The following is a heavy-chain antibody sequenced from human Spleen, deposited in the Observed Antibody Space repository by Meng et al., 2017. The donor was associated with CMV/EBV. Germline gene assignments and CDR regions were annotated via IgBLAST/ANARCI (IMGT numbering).Heavy chain of an antibody. CDR3: AKAKSLRYCSSTSCYGASGAFDI. CDR1: GFVFSSYG. Sequence: GGSLRLSCATSGFVFSSYGMYWVRQAPGKGLEWVAFIRYHGNSEYYADSVQGRFTISRDNAKNSLYLQMNSLRAEDTALYYCAKAKSLRYCSSTSCYGASGAFDIWGQGTMVTVSS. J-gene: IGHJ3*02. CDR2: IRYHGNSE. V-gene: IGHV3-30*02. D-gene: IGHD2-2*01.